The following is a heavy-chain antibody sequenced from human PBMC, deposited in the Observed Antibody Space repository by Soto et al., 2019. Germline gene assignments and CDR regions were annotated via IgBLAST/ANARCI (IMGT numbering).Heavy chain of an antibody. Sequence: QVQLVQSGAEVKEPGSSVKVSCKASGGTFSSYAISWVRQAPGQGLEWMGGIIPIFGTANYAQKFQGRVTITADESTSTAYMELSSLRSEDTAVYYCARVGRVAGTPGYYFDYWGQGTLVTVSS. CDR3: ARVGRVAGTPGYYFDY. V-gene: IGHV1-69*13. J-gene: IGHJ4*02. CDR1: GGTFSSYA. CDR2: IIPIFGTA. D-gene: IGHD6-19*01.